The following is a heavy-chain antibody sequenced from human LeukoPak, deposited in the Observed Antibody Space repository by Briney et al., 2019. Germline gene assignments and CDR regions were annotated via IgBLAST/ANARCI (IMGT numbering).Heavy chain of an antibody. J-gene: IGHJ5*02. Sequence: SETLSLTCAVYGGSFSGYYWSWIRQPPGKGLEWIGYIYYSGSTNYNPSLKSRVTISVDTSKDQFSLKLSSVTAADTAVYYCARDRRGLAYCGGDCYWFDPWGQGTLVTVSS. D-gene: IGHD2-21*02. CDR2: IYYSGST. V-gene: IGHV4-59*01. CDR1: GGSFSGYY. CDR3: ARDRRGLAYCGGDCYWFDP.